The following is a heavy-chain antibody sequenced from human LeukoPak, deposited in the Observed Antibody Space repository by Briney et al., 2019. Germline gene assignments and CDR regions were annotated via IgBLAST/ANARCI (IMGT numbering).Heavy chain of an antibody. Sequence: SETLSLTCTVSGGSISSYYWSWIRQPPGKGLEWIGYIYYSGSTNYNPSLKSRVTISVDTSKNQFSLKLSSVTAADTAVYYCARGPLYNYYYYMDVWGKGTTVTVSS. CDR1: GGSISSYY. CDR2: IYYSGST. J-gene: IGHJ6*03. CDR3: ARGPLYNYYYYMDV. D-gene: IGHD2-2*02. V-gene: IGHV4-59*01.